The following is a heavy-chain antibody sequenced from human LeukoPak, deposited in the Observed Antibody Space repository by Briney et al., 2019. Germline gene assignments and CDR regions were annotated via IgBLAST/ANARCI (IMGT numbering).Heavy chain of an antibody. V-gene: IGHV4-34*01. CDR3: ARGRVSMVRGVILFDY. D-gene: IGHD3-10*01. CDR2: INHSGST. CDR1: GGSISSYY. J-gene: IGHJ4*02. Sequence: SETLSLTCTVSGGSISSYYWSWIRQPPGKGLEWIGEINHSGSTNYNPSLKSRVTISVDTSKNQFSLKLSSVTAADTAVYYCARGRVSMVRGVILFDYWGQGTLVTVSS.